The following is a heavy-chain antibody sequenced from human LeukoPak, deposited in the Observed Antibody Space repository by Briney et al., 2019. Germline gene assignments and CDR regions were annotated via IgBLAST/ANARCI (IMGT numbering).Heavy chain of an antibody. J-gene: IGHJ4*02. D-gene: IGHD2-15*01. CDR1: GFTFSSYG. V-gene: IGHV3-30*18. CDR3: AKEGIDKWSKPPNYFDY. Sequence: GGSLRLSCAASGFTFSSYGMHWVRQAPGKGLEWVAVISYDGSNKYYADSVKGRFTISRDNSKNTLYLQMNSLRAEDTAVYYCAKEGIDKWSKPPNYFDYWGQGTLVTISS. CDR2: ISYDGSNK.